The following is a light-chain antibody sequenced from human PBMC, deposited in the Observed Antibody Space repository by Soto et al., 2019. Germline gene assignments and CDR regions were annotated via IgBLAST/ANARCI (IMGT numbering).Light chain of an antibody. V-gene: IGKV3-11*01. CDR1: QSVSYY. Sequence: EIVLTQSPATLSLSPGERATLSCRASQSVSYYLAWYQQKPGQAPRLLIYDASDRATGIRARFSGSGSATDFTLTISSLGPEDCAVYYWQQRYNWPLTFGGGTKVEIK. J-gene: IGKJ4*01. CDR2: DAS. CDR3: QQRYNWPLT.